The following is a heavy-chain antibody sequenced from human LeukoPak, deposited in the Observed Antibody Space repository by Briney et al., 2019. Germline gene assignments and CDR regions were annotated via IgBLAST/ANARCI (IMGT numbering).Heavy chain of an antibody. Sequence: SETLSLTCAVYGGSFSGYYWSWIRQLPGKGLEWIGEINHSGSTNYNPSLKSRVTISVDTSKNQFSLKLSSVTAADTAVYYCAPPRGVWGQGTTVTVSS. V-gene: IGHV4-34*01. J-gene: IGHJ6*02. CDR2: INHSGST. CDR1: GGSFSGYY. CDR3: APPRGV.